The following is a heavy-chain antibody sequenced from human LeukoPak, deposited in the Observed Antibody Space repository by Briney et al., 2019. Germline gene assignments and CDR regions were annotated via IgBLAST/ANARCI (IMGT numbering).Heavy chain of an antibody. CDR3: ARDPGITGTGDAFDI. V-gene: IGHV1-69*04. Sequence: SVKVSCKASGGTFSSYAISWVRQAPGQGLEWMGRIIPILGIANYAQKFQGRVTITTDESTSTAYMELSSLRSEDTAVYYCARDPGITGTGDAFDIWGQGTMVTVSS. CDR1: GGTFSSYA. D-gene: IGHD1-20*01. CDR2: IIPILGIA. J-gene: IGHJ3*02.